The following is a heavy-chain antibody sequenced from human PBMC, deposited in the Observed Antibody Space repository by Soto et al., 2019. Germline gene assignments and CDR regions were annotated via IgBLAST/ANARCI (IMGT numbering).Heavy chain of an antibody. CDR1: GGSFSGYY. CDR2: INHSGST. CDR3: ALVRGVIYHYGMDV. D-gene: IGHD3-10*01. Sequence: SETLSLTCAVYGGSFSGYYWSWIRQPPGKGLEWIGEINHSGSTNYNPSIKSRVTISVDTSKNQFSLKLSSVTAADTAVYYCALVRGVIYHYGMDVWGQGTTVTVSS. V-gene: IGHV4-34*01. J-gene: IGHJ6*02.